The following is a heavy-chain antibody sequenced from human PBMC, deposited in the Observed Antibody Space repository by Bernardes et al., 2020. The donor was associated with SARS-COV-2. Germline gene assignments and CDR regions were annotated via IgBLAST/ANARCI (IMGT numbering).Heavy chain of an antibody. Sequence: GGSLRLSCAASGLTFSRNAMSWVRQAPGKGLEWVSGISGSGGSTFYADSVKGRFTISRDNPKNTVYLQMNSLRAEDTAVYYCARIPPRYCSGGSCLYGLDVWGQGTTVTVSS. J-gene: IGHJ6*02. V-gene: IGHV3-23*01. D-gene: IGHD2-15*01. CDR1: GLTFSRNA. CDR3: ARIPPRYCSGGSCLYGLDV. CDR2: ISGSGGST.